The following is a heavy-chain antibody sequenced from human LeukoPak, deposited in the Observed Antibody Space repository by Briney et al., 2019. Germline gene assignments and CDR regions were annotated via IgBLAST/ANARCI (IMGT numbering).Heavy chain of an antibody. CDR1: GFTFSNYG. CDR3: AKDHRVYDNSAFLDS. J-gene: IGHJ4*02. Sequence: PGGSLRLSCAASGFTFSNYGMYWVRQAPGKGLEWVTFIPVDGSNKYYADSVKGRFTISRDNSKNTLYLQMNSLRAEDTAVYYCAKDHRVYDNSAFLDSWGQGTLVTVSS. V-gene: IGHV3-30*02. D-gene: IGHD3-22*01. CDR2: IPVDGSNK.